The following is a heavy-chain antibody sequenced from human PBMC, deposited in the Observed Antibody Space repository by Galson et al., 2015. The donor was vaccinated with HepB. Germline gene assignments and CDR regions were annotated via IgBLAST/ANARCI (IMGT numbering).Heavy chain of an antibody. Sequence: CAISGDSVSNSRAAWNWIRQSPSRGLEWLGRTYFRAQVYTDYARSVNGRMTISADPSKKEFFLHMRSVTPEDTAVYFCERSHDYVWGASRFEDVIDYWGQGTLVTVSS. CDR1: GDSVSNSRAA. CDR3: ERSHDYVWGASRFEDVIDY. V-gene: IGHV6-1*01. CDR2: TYFRAQVYT. D-gene: IGHD3-16*01. J-gene: IGHJ4*02.